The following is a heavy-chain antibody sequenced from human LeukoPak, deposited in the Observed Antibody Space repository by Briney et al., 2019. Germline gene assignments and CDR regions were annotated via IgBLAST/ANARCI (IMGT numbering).Heavy chain of an antibody. Sequence: GGSLRFSCAASRFTFSSYWMHWVRQAPGKGLVWVSRINSDGSSTSYADSVKGRFTISRDNAKNTLYLQMNSLRAEDTAVYYCARDFGSQEFDYWGQGTLVTVSS. J-gene: IGHJ4*02. V-gene: IGHV3-74*01. D-gene: IGHD3-10*01. CDR3: ARDFGSQEFDY. CDR2: INSDGSST. CDR1: RFTFSSYW.